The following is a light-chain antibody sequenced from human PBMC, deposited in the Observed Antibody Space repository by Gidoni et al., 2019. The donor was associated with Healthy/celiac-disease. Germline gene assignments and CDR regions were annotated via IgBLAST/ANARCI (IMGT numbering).Light chain of an antibody. CDR2: GAS. CDR3: QQYGSFGYT. Sequence: DIVLTQSPGPLSFSPGERATLSCSASQSVSSSYLAWYQQKPGQAPRLLIYGASSRATGIPDRFSGSGSGTDFTLTISRLEPEDFAVYYCQQYGSFGYTFGQGTKLEIK. V-gene: IGKV3-20*01. CDR1: QSVSSSY. J-gene: IGKJ2*01.